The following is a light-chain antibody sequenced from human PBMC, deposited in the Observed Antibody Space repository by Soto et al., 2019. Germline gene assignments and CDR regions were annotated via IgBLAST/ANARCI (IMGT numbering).Light chain of an antibody. J-gene: IGKJ1*01. CDR1: QSVSSY. CDR3: RQRSNWPPGRG. V-gene: IGKV3-11*01. Sequence: EIVLTQSPATLSLSPGERATLSCRASQSVSSYLDWYQQKPGQAPRLLIYDASNRATGIPARFSGSGSGTAIPFTISSLEPEDFAVYYCRQRSNWPPGRGFGEGTKVEIK. CDR2: DAS.